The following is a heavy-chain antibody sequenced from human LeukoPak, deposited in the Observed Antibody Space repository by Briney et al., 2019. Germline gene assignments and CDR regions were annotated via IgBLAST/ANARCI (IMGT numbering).Heavy chain of an antibody. D-gene: IGHD3-10*01. CDR3: ASCLFDYYYFDQ. V-gene: IGHV4-4*02. Sequence: SETLSLACAVSGDSITSNNCWSWVRQSPGKGLEWIGEIYHSGTTNYSPSLKSRVTISVDKSKNQLSLRLTSVTAADTAVYFCASCLFDYYYFDQWGQGTLVTVSS. J-gene: IGHJ4*02. CDR1: GDSITSNNC. CDR2: IYHSGTT.